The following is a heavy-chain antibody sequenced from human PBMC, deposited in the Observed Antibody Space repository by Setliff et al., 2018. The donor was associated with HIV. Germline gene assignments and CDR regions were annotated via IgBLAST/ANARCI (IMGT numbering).Heavy chain of an antibody. J-gene: IGHJ4*02. CDR1: DGSISTGSYY. Sequence: LSLTCTVADGSISTGSYYWSWVRQPAGRGLEWIGRIYTSGSTNYNPSLKSRVTMSVDTSKNQFSLNLTSVTAADTAVYYCARGRFVGFDYWGQGTLVTVSS. CDR3: ARGRFVGFDY. CDR2: IYTSGST. D-gene: IGHD3-16*02. V-gene: IGHV4-61*02.